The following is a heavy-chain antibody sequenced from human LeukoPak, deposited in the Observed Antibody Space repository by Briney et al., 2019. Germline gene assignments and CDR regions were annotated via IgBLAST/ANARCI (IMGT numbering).Heavy chain of an antibody. J-gene: IGHJ4*02. D-gene: IGHD6-13*01. CDR2: IYTSGST. CDR3: ARAGKSLYSSTTWMDY. V-gene: IGHV4-4*07. Sequence: SETLSLTCTVSGGSISSYYWSWIRQPAGKGLEWIGRIYTSGSTNYNPSLKSRVTMTVDTSKNQFSLKLSSVTAADTAVYYCARAGKSLYSSTTWMDYWGQGTLVTVSS. CDR1: GGSISSYY.